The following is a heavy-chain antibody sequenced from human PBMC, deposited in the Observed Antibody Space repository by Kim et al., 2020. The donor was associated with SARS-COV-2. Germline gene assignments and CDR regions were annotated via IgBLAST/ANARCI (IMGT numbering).Heavy chain of an antibody. J-gene: IGHJ6*02. CDR3: ARGFSSPMDV. CDR1: KNTFTDYS. CDR2: IDPNSGVT. Sequence: ASVKVSCKASKNTFTDYSFHWVRQAPGQGLEWMGRIDPNSGVTNYAQKFRGRVTVTRDTSITTVYMELSGLTSYDTAVYSCARGFSSPMDVWGQGTTVIVSS. V-gene: IGHV1-2*06.